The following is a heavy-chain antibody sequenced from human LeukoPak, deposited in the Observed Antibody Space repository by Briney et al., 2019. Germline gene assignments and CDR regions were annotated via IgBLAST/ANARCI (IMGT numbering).Heavy chain of an antibody. D-gene: IGHD4-17*01. CDR1: GYSISSGYY. J-gene: IGHJ5*02. Sequence: SETLSLTCAVSGYSISSGYYWGWIRQPPGKGLEWIGSIYHSGSTYYNPSLKSRVTISVDTSKNQISLKLSSVTAADTAVYYCARWDYGDYEAPSWGQGTLVTVSS. CDR2: IYHSGST. CDR3: ARWDYGDYEAPS. V-gene: IGHV4-38-2*01.